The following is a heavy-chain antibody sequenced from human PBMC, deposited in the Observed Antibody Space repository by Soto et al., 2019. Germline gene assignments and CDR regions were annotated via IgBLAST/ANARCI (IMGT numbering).Heavy chain of an antibody. CDR2: IYYSGST. Sequence: TLSLTCTVSGGSISSYYWSWIRQPPGKGLEWIGYIYYSGSTNYNPSLKSRVTISVDTSKNQFSLKLSSVTAADTAVYYCARGTWANYYYYGMDVWGQGTTVTVSS. CDR3: ARGTWANYYYYGMDV. V-gene: IGHV4-59*01. J-gene: IGHJ6*02. CDR1: GGSISSYY. D-gene: IGHD1-26*01.